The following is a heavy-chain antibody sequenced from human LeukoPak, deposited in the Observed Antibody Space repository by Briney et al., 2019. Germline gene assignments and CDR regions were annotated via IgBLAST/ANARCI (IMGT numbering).Heavy chain of an antibody. D-gene: IGHD6-13*01. V-gene: IGHV3-43*01. CDR2: ISWDGGST. J-gene: IGHJ4*02. CDR3: PKDSIAAAGTRGFDY. CDR1: GFTFDDYT. Sequence: PGGSLRLSCAASGFTFDDYTMHWVRQAPGKGLEWVSLISWDGGSTYYADSVKGRFTISRDNSKNSLYLQMNSLRTEDTALYYCPKDSIAAAGTRGFDYWGQGTLVTVSS.